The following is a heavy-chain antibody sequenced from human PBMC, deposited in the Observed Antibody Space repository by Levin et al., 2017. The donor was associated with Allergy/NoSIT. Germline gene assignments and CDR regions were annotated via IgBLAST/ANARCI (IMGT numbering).Heavy chain of an antibody. CDR2: IYSWGST. J-gene: IGHJ2*01. CDR1: GFIVSSHY. V-gene: IGHV3-53*01. D-gene: IGHD3-10*01. CDR3: ARDLWVRGVMRCFDL. Sequence: GGSLRLSCAASGFIVSSHYMGWVRQAPGKGLEWVSIIYSWGSTYYADSVKGRFTISRDDSKNTLYLQMNSLRAEDTAVYYCARDLWVRGVMRCFDLWGRGTLVTVSS.